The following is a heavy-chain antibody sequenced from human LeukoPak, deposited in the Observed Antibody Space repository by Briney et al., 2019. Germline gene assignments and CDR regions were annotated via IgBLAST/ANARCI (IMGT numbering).Heavy chain of an antibody. CDR3: AKLCSGGSCYWNY. D-gene: IGHD2-15*01. CDR1: GFTFSSYA. J-gene: IGHJ4*02. CDR2: ISASGGST. V-gene: IGHV3-23*01. Sequence: GGSLRLSCSASGFTFSSYAMSWVRQAPGEGLEWVSGISASGGSTDYADSVKGRFTIFRDNSKNTLYLQMNSLRAEDTAVYYCAKLCSGGSCYWNYWGQGTLVTVSS.